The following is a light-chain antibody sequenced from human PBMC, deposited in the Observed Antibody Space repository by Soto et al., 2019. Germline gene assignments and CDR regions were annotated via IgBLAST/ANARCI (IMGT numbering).Light chain of an antibody. V-gene: IGLV2-11*01. J-gene: IGLJ2*01. CDR2: DVS. CDR1: NSDVGGYNY. CDR3: CSYACSYTVV. Sequence: QSALTQPRSVSGSPGQSVTISCTGTNSDVGGYNYVSWYQQHPGKAPKVMIYDVSERPSGVPDRFSGSKSGNTASLTISGLQAEDEADYYCCSYACSYTVVFGGGTKVTVL.